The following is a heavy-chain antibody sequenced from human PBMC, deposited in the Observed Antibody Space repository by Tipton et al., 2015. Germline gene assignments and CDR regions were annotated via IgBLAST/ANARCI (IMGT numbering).Heavy chain of an antibody. J-gene: IGHJ5*02. D-gene: IGHD2-2*02. CDR1: GYTFTSYY. Sequence: QLVQSGAEVKKPGASVNVSCKASGYTFTSYYMHWVRQAPGQGLEWMGIINPRGGYTSYAQKFQGRVTMTSDTSTSTVYMELSSLRSEDTAMYYCARDVGFCTTIDCYMGWFDPWGQGTLVTVSS. V-gene: IGHV1-46*01. CDR3: ARDVGFCTTIDCYMGWFDP. CDR2: INPRGGYT.